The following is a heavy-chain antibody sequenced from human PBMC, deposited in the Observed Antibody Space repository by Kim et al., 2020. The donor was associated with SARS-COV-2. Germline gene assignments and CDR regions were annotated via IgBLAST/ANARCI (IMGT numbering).Heavy chain of an antibody. D-gene: IGHD5-12*01. Sequence: VKGRFTISRDNAKNSLYLQMNSLRAEDTAVYYCARGSLQRWLQLANYFDYWGQGTLVTVSS. V-gene: IGHV3-11*06. CDR3: ARGSLQRWLQLANYFDY. J-gene: IGHJ4*02.